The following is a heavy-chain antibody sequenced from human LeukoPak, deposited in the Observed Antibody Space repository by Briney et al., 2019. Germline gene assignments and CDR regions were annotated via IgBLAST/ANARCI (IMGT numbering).Heavy chain of an antibody. CDR1: GFTFDDYA. CDR2: ISWNSGSI. D-gene: IGHD3-10*01. J-gene: IGHJ4*02. Sequence: GGSLRLSCAASGFTFDDYAMHWVRQAPGKGLEWVSGISWNSGSIGYADSVKGRFTISRDNAKNSLYLQMNSLRAEDTALYYCAKAPTSSGSYWVFDYWGRGTLVTVSS. V-gene: IGHV3-9*01. CDR3: AKAPTSSGSYWVFDY.